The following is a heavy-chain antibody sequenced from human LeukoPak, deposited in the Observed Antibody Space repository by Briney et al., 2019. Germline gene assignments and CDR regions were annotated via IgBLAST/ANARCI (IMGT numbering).Heavy chain of an antibody. V-gene: IGHV3-11*01. CDR2: ISSSGSTI. J-gene: IGHJ5*02. CDR3: ARDFWSGYARSNSFDP. CDR1: GFTFSDYY. Sequence: GGSLRLSCAASGFTFSDYYMSWIRQAPGKGLEWVSYISSSGSTIYYADSVKGRFTISRDNAKNSLYLQMNSLRAEDTAVYYCARDFWSGYARSNSFDPWGQGTLVTVSS. D-gene: IGHD3-3*01.